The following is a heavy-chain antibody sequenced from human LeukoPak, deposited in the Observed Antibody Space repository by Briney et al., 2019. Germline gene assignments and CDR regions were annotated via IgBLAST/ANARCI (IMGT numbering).Heavy chain of an antibody. V-gene: IGHV3-7*01. D-gene: IGHD7-27*01. CDR1: GVTFSGAW. J-gene: IGHJ4*02. CDR3: ARHVGISF. Sequence: GGSLRLSCTASGVTFSGAWMTWVRQAPGKGLEWVSNIREDGTEKNYLDSVKGRCTISRDNAKNSLFLQMSNLRDDDTAIYYCARHVGISFWGQGTLVTVSS. CDR2: IREDGTEK.